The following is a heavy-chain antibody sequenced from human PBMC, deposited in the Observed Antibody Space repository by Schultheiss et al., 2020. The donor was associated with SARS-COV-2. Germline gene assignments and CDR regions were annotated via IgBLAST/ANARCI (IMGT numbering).Heavy chain of an antibody. CDR3: ARLDYSSGYYYVGWFDP. CDR2: IYYSGST. CDR1: GGSFSGYY. D-gene: IGHD3-22*01. J-gene: IGHJ5*02. V-gene: IGHV4-34*01. Sequence: SETLSLTCAVYGGSFSGYYWSWIRQPPGKGLEWIGYIYYSGSTYYNPSLKSRVTISVDTSKNHFFLKLSSVTAADTAVYYCARLDYSSGYYYVGWFDPWGQGTLVTVSS.